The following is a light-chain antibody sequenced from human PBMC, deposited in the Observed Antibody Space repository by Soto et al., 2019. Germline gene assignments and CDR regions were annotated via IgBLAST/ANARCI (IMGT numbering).Light chain of an antibody. Sequence: QSALTQPASVYGSPGQSITISCTGTSRDVGGYNYVSWYQQHTGKAPKLMIYEVSNRPSGVSNRFSGSKSGNTASLTISGLQAEDEADYYCSSYTSSSVVFGGGTKVTVL. CDR2: EVS. V-gene: IGLV2-14*01. CDR1: SRDVGGYNY. CDR3: SSYTSSSVV. J-gene: IGLJ2*01.